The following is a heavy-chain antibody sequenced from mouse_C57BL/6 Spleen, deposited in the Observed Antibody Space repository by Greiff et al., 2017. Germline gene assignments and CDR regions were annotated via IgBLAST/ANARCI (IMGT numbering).Heavy chain of an antibody. Sequence: EVMLVESGGGLVKPGGSLKLSCAASGFTFSSYAMSWVRQTPEKRLEWVATISDGGSYTYYPDNVKGRFTISRDNAKNNLYLQMSHLKSEDTAMYYCARGYYYGSSPGYFDYWGQGTTLTVSS. CDR2: ISDGGSYT. V-gene: IGHV5-4*03. CDR1: GFTFSSYA. CDR3: ARGYYYGSSPGYFDY. J-gene: IGHJ2*01. D-gene: IGHD1-1*01.